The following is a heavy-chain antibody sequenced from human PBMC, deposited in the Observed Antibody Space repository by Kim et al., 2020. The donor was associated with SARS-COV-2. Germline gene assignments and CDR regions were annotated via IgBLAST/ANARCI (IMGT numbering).Heavy chain of an antibody. V-gene: IGHV3-74*01. J-gene: IGHJ6*01. CDR2: INSDGRSR. CDR3: ARELDPRHYFYYGLDV. Sequence: GGSLRLSCAASEFTFSNYWMHWVRQAPGKGLVWVSHINSDGRSRNYADSVKGRFTIARDNATNTLYLQMNSLRAEDTAVYYCARELDPRHYFYYGLDVWG. CDR1: EFTFSNYW.